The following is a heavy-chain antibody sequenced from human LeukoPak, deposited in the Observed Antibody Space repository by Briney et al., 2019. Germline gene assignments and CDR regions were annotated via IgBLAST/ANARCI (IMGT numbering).Heavy chain of an antibody. CDR3: AREPSGSLSFDY. J-gene: IGHJ4*02. Sequence: SETLSLTCAGYGGSFSGYYWSWIRQPPGKGLEWIGEINHSGSTNYNPSLKSRVTISVDTSKNQFSLKLSSVTAADTAVYYCAREPSGSLSFDYWGQGTLVTVSS. CDR1: GGSFSGYY. CDR2: INHSGST. D-gene: IGHD1-26*01. V-gene: IGHV4-34*01.